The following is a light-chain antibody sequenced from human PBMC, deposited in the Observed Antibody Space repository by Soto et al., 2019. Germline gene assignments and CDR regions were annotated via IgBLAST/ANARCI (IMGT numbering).Light chain of an antibody. CDR2: GNN. CDR1: SSNIGAGYD. V-gene: IGLV1-40*01. CDR3: SSYATGDNYV. J-gene: IGLJ1*01. Sequence: QSVLTQPPSVSGAPGQRVTISCTGSSSNIGAGYDVHWYQQLPGTAPKLLIFGNNNRPSGVPDRFSGSKSGNTASLTVSGLQAEDEADYYCSSYATGDNYVFGSGTKLTVL.